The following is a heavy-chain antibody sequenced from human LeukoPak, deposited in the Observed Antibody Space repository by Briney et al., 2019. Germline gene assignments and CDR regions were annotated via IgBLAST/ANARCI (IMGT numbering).Heavy chain of an antibody. D-gene: IGHD3-22*01. J-gene: IGHJ3*02. CDR2: INPSGGST. Sequence: ASVKVSCKASGYTFTSYDIHWVRQATGQGLEWMGIINPSGGSTSYAQKFQGRVTITADKSTNTAHMELSRLESGDTAVYYCTREGVYVPDGSGYHRDAFDIWGQGTVVIVSS. CDR3: TREGVYVPDGSGYHRDAFDI. V-gene: IGHV1-46*01. CDR1: GYTFTSYD.